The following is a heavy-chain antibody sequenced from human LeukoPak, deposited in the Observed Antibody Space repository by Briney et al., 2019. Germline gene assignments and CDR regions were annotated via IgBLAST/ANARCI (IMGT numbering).Heavy chain of an antibody. J-gene: IGHJ4*02. CDR1: GFTFNSYG. CDR2: ISYDGTTK. Sequence: GGSLRLSCAASGFTFNSYGIHWVRQAPGKGLEWVALISYDGTTKYYGDSVKGRFTISRDNSKNTLYLQMDSLRAEDTAVYYCAKDRIWFGELDYWGQGTLVTVSS. V-gene: IGHV3-30*18. D-gene: IGHD3-10*01. CDR3: AKDRIWFGELDY.